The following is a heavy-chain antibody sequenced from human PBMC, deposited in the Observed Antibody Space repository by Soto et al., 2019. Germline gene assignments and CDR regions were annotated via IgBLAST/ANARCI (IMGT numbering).Heavy chain of an antibody. CDR3: ARQDYDSSGYYPNYFDY. CDR1: GGSISSSSYY. D-gene: IGHD3-22*01. J-gene: IGHJ4*02. V-gene: IGHV4-39*01. Sequence: QLQLQESGPGLVKPSETLSLTCTVSGGSISSSSYYWGWIRQPPGKGLEWIGSIYYSGSTYYNPSLRSRVTISVDTSKNQFSLKLSSVTAADTAVYYCARQDYDSSGYYPNYFDYWGQETLVTVSS. CDR2: IYYSGST.